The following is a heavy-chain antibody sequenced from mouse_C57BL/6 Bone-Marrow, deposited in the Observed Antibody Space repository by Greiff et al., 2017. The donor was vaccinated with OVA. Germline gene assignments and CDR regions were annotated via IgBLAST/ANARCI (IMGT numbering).Heavy chain of an antibody. CDR1: GFTFSDYG. V-gene: IGHV5-17*01. Sequence: EVKLQESGGGLVKPGGSLKLSCAASGFTFSDYGMHWVRQAPEKGLEWVAYISSGSSTIYYADTVKGRFTISRDNAKNTLFLQMTSLRSEDTAMYYCARAGTTTVVASDYWGQGTTLTVSS. CDR2: ISSGSSTI. J-gene: IGHJ2*01. CDR3: ARAGTTTVVASDY. D-gene: IGHD1-1*01.